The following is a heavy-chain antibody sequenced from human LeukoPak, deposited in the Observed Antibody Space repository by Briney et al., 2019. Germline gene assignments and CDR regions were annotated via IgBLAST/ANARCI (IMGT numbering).Heavy chain of an antibody. J-gene: IGHJ1*01. CDR3: ARSGGNFYSSTWYGH. D-gene: IGHD6-13*01. Sequence: GESLKISCEGSGYSITSYWIAWVRQMPGKGLEWMGIIYPGDSDTRYSPSFQGQVTISADKSISTAYLQWSSLKASDPAMYYCARSGGNFYSSTWYGHWGQGTLVTVSS. CDR2: IYPGDSDT. CDR1: GYSITSYW. V-gene: IGHV5-51*01.